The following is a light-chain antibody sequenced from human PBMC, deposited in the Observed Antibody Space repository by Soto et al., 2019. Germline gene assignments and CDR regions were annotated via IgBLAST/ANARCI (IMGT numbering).Light chain of an antibody. V-gene: IGKV3-11*01. CDR2: DAS. Sequence: EIVLTQSPATLSLSPGERATLSCRASQSVSSYLAWYQQKPGQAPRLLIYDASNRATGIPARFSGSGSGTDFTLTTSSLEPEDFAVYYCQQRSVFGPGTKVDIK. CDR1: QSVSSY. CDR3: QQRSV. J-gene: IGKJ3*01.